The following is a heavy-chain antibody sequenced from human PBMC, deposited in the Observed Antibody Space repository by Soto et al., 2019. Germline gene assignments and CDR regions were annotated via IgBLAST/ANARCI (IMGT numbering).Heavy chain of an antibody. Sequence: PGESLKISCKGSGYSFTSYWISWVHHMPGKGLEWMGRIDPSDSYTNYSPSFQGHVTISADKSISTAYLQWSSLKASDTAMYYCARRPIVVVPAAIPGDYYYYGMDVWGQGTTVTVSS. V-gene: IGHV5-10-1*01. CDR2: IDPSDSYT. J-gene: IGHJ6*02. CDR1: GYSFTSYW. CDR3: ARRPIVVVPAAIPGDYYYYGMDV. D-gene: IGHD2-2*02.